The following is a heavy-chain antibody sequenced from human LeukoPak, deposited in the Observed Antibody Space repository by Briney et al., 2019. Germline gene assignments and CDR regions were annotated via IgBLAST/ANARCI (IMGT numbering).Heavy chain of an antibody. CDR2: VYYSGST. D-gene: IGHD2-8*01. Sequence: PSETLSLTCIVSGGFIRSRSHFWGWIRQPPGKGLEWIGGVYYSGSTSYKPSLESRVTISVDTSKNQVSLNMSSVTAADTAVYYCASVSGGAFDVWGQGTLVTVSA. CDR1: GGFIRSRSHF. V-gene: IGHV4-39*01. CDR3: ASVSGGAFDV. J-gene: IGHJ3*01.